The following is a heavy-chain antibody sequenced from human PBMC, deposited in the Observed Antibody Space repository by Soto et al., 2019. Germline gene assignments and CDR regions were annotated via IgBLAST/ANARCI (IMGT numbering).Heavy chain of an antibody. D-gene: IGHD1-26*01. CDR1: GFTVSSTY. Sequence: GGSLRLSCAASGFTVSSTYLTWVRQAPGKGLEWVAILYTGTDTVYADSVKVRFTISRDSSKNTFYLQMNSLRAEDTAMYFCARSRYTGTYSCSFLDYWRQVALVTVS. J-gene: IGHJ4*02. CDR3: ARSRYTGTYSCSFLDY. V-gene: IGHV3-53*01. CDR2: LYTGTDT.